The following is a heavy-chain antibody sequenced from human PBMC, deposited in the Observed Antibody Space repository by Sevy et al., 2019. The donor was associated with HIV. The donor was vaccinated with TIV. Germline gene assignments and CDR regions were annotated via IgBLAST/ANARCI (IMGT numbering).Heavy chain of an antibody. J-gene: IGHJ4*02. Sequence: SETLSLTCSVSGGSISSYYCSWIRQSPGKGLEWIGYVYYSGNTNYNPSLKSRVTISIDTSKNQFSLKLRSVTAAETAGYYCARDPIAVAPYFDNWGQGTLVTVSS. V-gene: IGHV4-59*01. CDR1: GGSISSYY. D-gene: IGHD6-19*01. CDR3: ARDPIAVAPYFDN. CDR2: VYYSGNT.